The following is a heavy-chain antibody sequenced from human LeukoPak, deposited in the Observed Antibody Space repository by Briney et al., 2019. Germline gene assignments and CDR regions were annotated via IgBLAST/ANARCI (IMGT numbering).Heavy chain of an antibody. J-gene: IGHJ4*02. V-gene: IGHV3-33*03. D-gene: IGHD6-19*01. CDR1: GFVFDTYG. Sequence: PGGSLRLSCAASGFVFDTYGMHWVRQAPGKGLEWVAVIWYDGSKKYYADSVKGRFTISRDNAKNSLCLQMNDLRAEDTAVYDCARCQWAVPGDYLGQGTLVTVSS. CDR3: ARCQWAVPGDY. CDR2: IWYDGSKK.